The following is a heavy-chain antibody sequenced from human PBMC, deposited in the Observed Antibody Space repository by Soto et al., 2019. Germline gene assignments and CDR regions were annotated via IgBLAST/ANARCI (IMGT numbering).Heavy chain of an antibody. J-gene: IGHJ6*02. V-gene: IGHV3-30*18. Sequence: QVQLVESGGGVVQPGRSLRLSCAASGFTFSSNGMHWDRQAPGKGLEWVAVISYDGSNKYYEDSVKGRFTISRDNSKNTLYLQMNSLRAEDTAVYNCAKGRYYDLYSMDVWGQGTTVTVSS. D-gene: IGHD3-22*01. CDR1: GFTFSSNG. CDR2: ISYDGSNK. CDR3: AKGRYYDLYSMDV.